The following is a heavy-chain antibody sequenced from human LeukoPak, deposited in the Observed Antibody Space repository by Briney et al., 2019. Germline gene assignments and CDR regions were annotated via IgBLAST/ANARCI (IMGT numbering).Heavy chain of an antibody. D-gene: IGHD3-10*01. J-gene: IGHJ4*02. CDR2: IYTSGST. CDR3: ARVGITMVRGVIDY. Sequence: PSETLSLTCTVSGGSISSGSYYWSCIRQPAGKGLEWIGRIYTSGSTNYNPSLKSRVTISVDTSKNQFSLKLSSVTAADTAVYHCARVGITMVRGVIDYWGQGTLVTVSS. V-gene: IGHV4-61*02. CDR1: GGSISSGSYY.